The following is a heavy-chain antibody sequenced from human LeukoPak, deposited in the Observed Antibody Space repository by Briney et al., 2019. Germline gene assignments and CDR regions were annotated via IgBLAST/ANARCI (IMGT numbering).Heavy chain of an antibody. CDR1: GFTVSTNS. J-gene: IGHJ4*02. Sequence: GGSLRLSCTVSGFTVSTNSMSWLRQAPGKGLEWVSFIYSDNTHYSDSVKGRFTISRDNSKNTLYLQMNSLRAEDTAVYYCARRAGAYSHPYDYWGQGTLVTVSS. CDR3: ARRAGAYSHPYDY. D-gene: IGHD4/OR15-4a*01. CDR2: IYSDNT. V-gene: IGHV3-53*01.